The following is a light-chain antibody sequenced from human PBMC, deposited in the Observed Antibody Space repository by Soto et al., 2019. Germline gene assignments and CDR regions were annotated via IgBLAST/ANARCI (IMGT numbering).Light chain of an antibody. Sequence: DIQMTQSPSSVSASVGDRVTITCRASQGISSRLAWYQQKPGRAPKLLIYAASSLQSGAPSRFTGSRSGTDFTLTVTSLQPDDIAVYFCQQANSFPLTFGGGTKVEIK. CDR2: AAS. V-gene: IGKV1-12*01. CDR1: QGISSR. J-gene: IGKJ4*01. CDR3: QQANSFPLT.